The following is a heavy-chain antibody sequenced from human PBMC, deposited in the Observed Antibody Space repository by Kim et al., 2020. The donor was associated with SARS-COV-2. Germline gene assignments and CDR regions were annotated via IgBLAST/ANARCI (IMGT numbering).Heavy chain of an antibody. J-gene: IGHJ5*02. CDR3: ARGPVDNWNYGQVRWFDP. Sequence: SVKVSCKASGGTFSSYAISWVRQAPGQGLEWMGGIIPIFGTANYAQKFQGRVTITADESTSTAYMELSSLRSEDTAVYYCARGPVDNWNYGQVRWFDPWGQGTLVTVSS. D-gene: IGHD1-7*01. CDR1: GGTFSSYA. CDR2: IIPIFGTA. V-gene: IGHV1-69*13.